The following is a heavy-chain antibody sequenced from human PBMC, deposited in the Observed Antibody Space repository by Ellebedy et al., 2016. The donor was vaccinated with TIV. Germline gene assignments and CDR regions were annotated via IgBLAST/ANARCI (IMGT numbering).Heavy chain of an antibody. Sequence: GGSLRLXXAASGFTFSSYGMHWVRQAPGKGLEWVAVISYDGSNKYYADSVKGRFTISRDNSKNTLYLQMNSLRAEDTAVYYCAKDKSITMVRGVYFDYWGQGTLVTVSS. CDR3: AKDKSITMVRGVYFDY. CDR2: ISYDGSNK. V-gene: IGHV3-33*05. CDR1: GFTFSSYG. J-gene: IGHJ4*02. D-gene: IGHD3-10*01.